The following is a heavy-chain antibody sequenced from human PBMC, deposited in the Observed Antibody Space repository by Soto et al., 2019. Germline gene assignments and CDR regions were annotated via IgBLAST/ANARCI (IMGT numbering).Heavy chain of an antibody. D-gene: IGHD2-2*01. V-gene: IGHV4-59*08. CDR3: ARLGYCSSTSCYAPYNWFDP. CDR2: IYYSGST. Sequence: QVQLQESGPGLVKPSETLSLTCTVSGGSISSYYWSWIRQPPGKGLEWIGYIYYSGSTNYNPSLKRRVTIAVDTSKNQFSLKLSSVTAADTAVYYCARLGYCSSTSCYAPYNWFDPWGQGTLVTVSS. CDR1: GGSISSYY. J-gene: IGHJ5*02.